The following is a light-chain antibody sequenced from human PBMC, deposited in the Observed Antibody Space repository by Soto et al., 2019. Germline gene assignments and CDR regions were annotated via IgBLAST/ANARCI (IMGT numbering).Light chain of an antibody. J-gene: IGLJ2*01. Sequence: QSALTQPPSASGSPGQSVTISCTGTSRDVGGYHYVSWYQQHPGKAPKLMIYEVSKRPSGVPDRFSGSKSGNTASLTVSGLQAEDEADYYCSSYAGSNNVVFGGGTKVTVL. V-gene: IGLV2-8*01. CDR1: SRDVGGYHY. CDR3: SSYAGSNNVV. CDR2: EVS.